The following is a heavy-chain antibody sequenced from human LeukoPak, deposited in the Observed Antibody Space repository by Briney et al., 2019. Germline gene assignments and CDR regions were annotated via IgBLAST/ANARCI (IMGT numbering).Heavy chain of an antibody. Sequence: SGGSLRLSCAASGFTFNTYGMSWVRQAPGKGLEWVSGISGSGGATYYADSVKGRFTISRDNSKNTLYLQMNSLRAEDTAVYYCARVGVYYDSSGPFDYWGQGTLVTVSS. J-gene: IGHJ4*02. CDR1: GFTFNTYG. D-gene: IGHD3-22*01. V-gene: IGHV3-23*01. CDR3: ARVGVYYDSSGPFDY. CDR2: ISGSGGAT.